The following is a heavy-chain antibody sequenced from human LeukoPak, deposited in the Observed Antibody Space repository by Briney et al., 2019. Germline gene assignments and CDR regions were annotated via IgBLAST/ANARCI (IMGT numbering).Heavy chain of an antibody. Sequence: KPGGSLRLSCAASGFTFSNAWMSWVRQAPGKGLEWVSYISSSGGTKYYADSVKGRFTISRDNAKNSLYLQMNSLRAEDTAIYYCAQAAAGMSPTDYWGQGTLVTVSS. CDR3: AQAAAGMSPTDY. V-gene: IGHV3-11*04. CDR1: GFTFSNAW. CDR2: ISSSGGTK. J-gene: IGHJ4*02. D-gene: IGHD6-13*01.